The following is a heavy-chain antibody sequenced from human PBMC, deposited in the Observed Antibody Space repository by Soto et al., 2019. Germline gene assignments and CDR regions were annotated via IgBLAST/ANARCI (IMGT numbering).Heavy chain of an antibody. J-gene: IGHJ4*02. Sequence: EVQLVESGGGLVKPGGSLRLSCAASGFTFSNAWMSWVRQAPGKGLEWVGRIKSKTDGGTTDYAAPVKGRFTISRDDSKHTLYLQMNRRKAEATAVYSCTTTPQDYWGQGTLVTVSS. CDR3: TTTPQDY. V-gene: IGHV3-15*01. CDR2: IKSKTDGGTT. CDR1: GFTFSNAW.